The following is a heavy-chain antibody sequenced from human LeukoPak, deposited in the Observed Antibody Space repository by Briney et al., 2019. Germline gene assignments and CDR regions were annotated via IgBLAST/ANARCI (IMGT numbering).Heavy chain of an antibody. J-gene: IGHJ4*02. Sequence: PGGSLRLSYAASGFTFSSYGMHWVRQAPGKGLEWVAFIRYDGSNKYYADSVKGRFTISRDNSKNTLYLQMNSLRAEDTVVYYCAKDCSGGSCYFYYYFDYWGQGTLVTVSS. CDR3: AKDCSGGSCYFYYYFDY. CDR1: GFTFSSYG. D-gene: IGHD2-15*01. CDR2: IRYDGSNK. V-gene: IGHV3-30*02.